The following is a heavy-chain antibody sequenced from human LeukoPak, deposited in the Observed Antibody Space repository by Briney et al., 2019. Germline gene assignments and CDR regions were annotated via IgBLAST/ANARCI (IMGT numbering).Heavy chain of an antibody. D-gene: IGHD6-6*01. CDR3: ARWYSSSSGMHYYYYMDV. V-gene: IGHV4-34*01. CDR1: GGSFSGYY. CDR2: INHSGST. Sequence: PSETLSLTCAVYGGSFSGYYWSWIRQPPGKGLEWIGEINHSGSTNYNPSLKSRVTISVDTSKNQFSLKLSSVTAADTAVYYCARWYSSSSGMHYYYYMDVWGKGTTVTVSS. J-gene: IGHJ6*03.